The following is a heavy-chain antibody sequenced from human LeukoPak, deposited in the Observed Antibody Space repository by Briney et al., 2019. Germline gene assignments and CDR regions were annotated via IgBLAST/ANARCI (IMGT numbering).Heavy chain of an antibody. CDR2: INHSGST. V-gene: IGHV4-34*01. J-gene: IGHJ5*02. D-gene: IGHD3-16*02. Sequence: GSLLLSCAASGFTFISYSMNWVRPPPGKGLEWIGEINHSGSTNYNPSLKSRVTISVDTSKNQFSPKLSSVTAADTAVYYCARGGDYDYVWGSYQKGNWFDPWGQGTLVTVSS. CDR3: ARGGDYDYVWGSYQKGNWFDP. CDR1: GFTFISYS.